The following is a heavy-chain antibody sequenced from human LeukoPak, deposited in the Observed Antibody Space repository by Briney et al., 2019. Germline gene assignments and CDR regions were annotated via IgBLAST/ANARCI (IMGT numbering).Heavy chain of an antibody. Sequence: GASVKVSCKASGYTFSSYGISWLRQAPGQGLEWVGWISGYNEYTNYAQKFQGRVTLTTDTATSTAYMELRSLRSDDTAMYYCARVSLDDYGDFDYWGQGTLVTVSS. D-gene: IGHD4-17*01. V-gene: IGHV1-18*01. CDR2: ISGYNEYT. CDR1: GYTFSSYG. CDR3: ARVSLDDYGDFDY. J-gene: IGHJ4*02.